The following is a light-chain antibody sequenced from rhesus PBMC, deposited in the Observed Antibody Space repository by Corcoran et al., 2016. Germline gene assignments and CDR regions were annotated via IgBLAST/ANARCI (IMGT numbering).Light chain of an antibody. V-gene: IGKV1-43*02. J-gene: IGKJ4*01. CDR3: LQYTSDPLT. Sequence: DIQMTQSPSSLSASVGDRVTITCRASQGISTYLNWYQQKPGKAPKRMIYAASSLESGVPSRFSGSGSGTDFTLTIRSLQPEDFATYYCLQYTSDPLTFGGGTKVEIK. CDR2: AAS. CDR1: QGISTY.